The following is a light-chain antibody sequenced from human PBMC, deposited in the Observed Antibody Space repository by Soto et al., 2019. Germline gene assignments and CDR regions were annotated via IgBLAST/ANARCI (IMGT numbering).Light chain of an antibody. CDR3: QQYGSSLFT. CDR2: GAS. J-gene: IGKJ3*01. V-gene: IGKV3-20*01. Sequence: EIVLTQSPGTLSLSPGERATLSCRASQTVSSARLAWFQQKPGQAPRLLIYGASSRAPGIPDRFSGSGSETDFTLTISRLEPEDFAVYYCQQYGSSLFTFGPGTKVDIK. CDR1: QTVSSAR.